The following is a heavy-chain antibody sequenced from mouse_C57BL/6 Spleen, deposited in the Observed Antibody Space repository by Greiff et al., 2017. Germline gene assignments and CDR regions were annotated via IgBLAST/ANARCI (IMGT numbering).Heavy chain of an antibody. CDR3: AKGEGYFDD. V-gene: IGHV1-55*01. J-gene: IGHJ2*01. CDR1: GYTFTSYW. Sequence: QVQLQQPGAELVKPGASVKMSCKASGYTFTSYWITWVKQRPGQGLEWIGDIYPGSGSTNYNEKFKSKATLTVYTSSSTAYMQLSSLTSEDSAVYYCAKGEGYFDDWGQGTTLTVSS. CDR2: IYPGSGST.